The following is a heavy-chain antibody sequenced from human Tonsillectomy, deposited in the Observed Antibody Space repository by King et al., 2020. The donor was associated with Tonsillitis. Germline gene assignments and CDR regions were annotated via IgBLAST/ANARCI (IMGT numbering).Heavy chain of an antibody. V-gene: IGHV2-26*01. Sequence: TLKESGPVLVKPTETLTLTCTVSGFSLSNARMGVSWIRQPPGKALEWLAHIFSNDEKSYSTSLKSRLTISNDTSKSQVVLTMTNMEPVDTATYYCARIREYSSSWYNWFDPWGQGTLVTVSS. D-gene: IGHD6-13*01. CDR3: ARIREYSSSWYNWFDP. CDR1: GFSLSNARMG. CDR2: IFSNDEK. J-gene: IGHJ5*02.